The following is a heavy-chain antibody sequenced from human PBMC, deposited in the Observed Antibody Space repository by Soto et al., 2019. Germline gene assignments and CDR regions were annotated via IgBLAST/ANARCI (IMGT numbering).Heavy chain of an antibody. J-gene: IGHJ6*02. CDR3: ARKDYDFWSGYVDYYYYGMDV. V-gene: IGHV3-48*02. CDR2: ISSSSSTI. Sequence: GGSLRLSCAASGFTFSSYSMNWVRQAPGKGLEWVSYISSSSSTIYYADSVKGRFTISRDNAKNSLYLQMNSLRDEDTAVYYCARKDYDFWSGYVDYYYYGMDVWGQGPTVTVSS. D-gene: IGHD3-3*01. CDR1: GFTFSSYS.